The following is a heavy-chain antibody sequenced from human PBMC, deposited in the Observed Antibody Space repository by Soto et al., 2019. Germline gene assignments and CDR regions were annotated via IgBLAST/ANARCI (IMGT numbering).Heavy chain of an antibody. CDR1: GYTLTELS. Sequence: ASVKVSCKVSGYTLTELSMHWVRQAPGKGLEWMGGFDPGDGETIYAQKFQGRVTMTEDTSTDTAYTELSSLRSEDTAVYYCATEQLRRDSWSGLDYWGQGTLVTVSS. J-gene: IGHJ4*02. CDR3: ATEQLRRDSWSGLDY. CDR2: FDPGDGET. V-gene: IGHV1-24*01. D-gene: IGHD3-3*01.